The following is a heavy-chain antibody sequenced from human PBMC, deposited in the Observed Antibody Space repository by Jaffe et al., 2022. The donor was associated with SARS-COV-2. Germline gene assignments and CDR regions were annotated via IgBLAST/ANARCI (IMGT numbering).Heavy chain of an antibody. D-gene: IGHD2-15*01. J-gene: IGHJ4*02. CDR3: TTDRRYCSGGSCYQEDY. CDR1: GFTFSNAW. CDR2: IKSKTDGGTT. Sequence: EVQLVESGGGLVKPGGSLRLSCAASGFTFSNAWMSWVRQAPGKGLEWVGRIKSKTDGGTTDYAAPVKGRFTISRDDSKNTLYLQMNSLKTEDTAVYYCTTDRRYCSGGSCYQEDYWGQGTLVTVSS. V-gene: IGHV3-15*01.